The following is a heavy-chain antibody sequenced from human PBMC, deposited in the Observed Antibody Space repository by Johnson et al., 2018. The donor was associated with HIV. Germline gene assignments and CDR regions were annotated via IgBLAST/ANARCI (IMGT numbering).Heavy chain of an antibody. V-gene: IGHV3-NL1*01. CDR3: ASEVRGVLDI. J-gene: IGHJ3*02. D-gene: IGHD3-10*01. CDR1: GFTFDDYA. Sequence: QVQLVESGGGVVQPGRSLRLSCAASGFTFDDYAMHWVRQAPGKGLEWVSVIYTDGSTYYADSVKGRFTISRDNSKKTLYLQMNSLRVEDTAVYYCASEVRGVLDIWGQGTMVTVSS. CDR2: IYTDGST.